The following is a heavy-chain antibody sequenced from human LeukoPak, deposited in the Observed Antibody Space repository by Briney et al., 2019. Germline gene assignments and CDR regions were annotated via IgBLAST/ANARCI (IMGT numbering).Heavy chain of an antibody. J-gene: IGHJ4*02. Sequence: GGSLRLSCAASGFTLSTYWMHWVRQAPGKGLVWVSRVNGDGTTTTYADSVKGRFTISRDNAKNTLYLQMNNLRAEDTAVYYCARGPRFSFGSAFDYWGQGTLVTVSS. CDR3: ARGPRFSFGSAFDY. CDR2: VNGDGTTT. D-gene: IGHD5-18*01. V-gene: IGHV3-74*01. CDR1: GFTLSTYW.